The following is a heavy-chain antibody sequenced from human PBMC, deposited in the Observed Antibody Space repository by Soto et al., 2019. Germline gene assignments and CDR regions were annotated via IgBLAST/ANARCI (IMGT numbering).Heavy chain of an antibody. Sequence: SVKVSCKASGFTFTSSAVQWVRQARGQRLEWIGWIVVGSGNTNYAQKFQERVTITRDMSTSRAYMELSSLRSEETAVYYCAAVPSDYYDSSGYPDDFDIWGQGTMVTVSS. CDR3: AAVPSDYYDSSGYPDDFDI. CDR1: GFTFTSSA. CDR2: IVVGSGNT. D-gene: IGHD3-22*01. J-gene: IGHJ3*02. V-gene: IGHV1-58*01.